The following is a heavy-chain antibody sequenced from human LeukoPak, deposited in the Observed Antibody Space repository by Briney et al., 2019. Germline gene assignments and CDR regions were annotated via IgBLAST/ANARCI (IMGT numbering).Heavy chain of an antibody. J-gene: IGHJ4*02. V-gene: IGHV3-74*01. CDR1: GFTFSNYW. CDR2: INSDGSST. Sequence: GGSLILSCAASGFTFSNYWMHWVRQVPGKGLEWVSRINSDGSSTSYADSVKGRFTISRDNAKNTLYLQMNSLRAEDTALYYCTSRALSGTYYVYYFDYWGQGTLVTVSS. D-gene: IGHD1-26*01. CDR3: TSRALSGTYYVYYFDY.